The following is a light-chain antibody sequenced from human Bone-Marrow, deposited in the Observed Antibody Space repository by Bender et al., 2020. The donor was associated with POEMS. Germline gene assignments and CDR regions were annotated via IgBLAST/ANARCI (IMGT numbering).Light chain of an antibody. CDR3: CSYAGRSTVV. V-gene: IGLV2-23*02. CDR2: EVN. CDR1: SSDVGSNNL. J-gene: IGLJ2*01. Sequence: QSALTQPASVSGSPGQSITISCTGTSSDVGSNNLVSWYQQHPGKAPKLIIYEVNKRPSGVSTRFSGSKSGNTASLTISGLQAEDEADYYCCSYAGRSTVVFGGGTKLTVL.